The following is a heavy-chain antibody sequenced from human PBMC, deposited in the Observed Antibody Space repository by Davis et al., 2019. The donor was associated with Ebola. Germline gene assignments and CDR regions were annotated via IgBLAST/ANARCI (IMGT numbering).Heavy chain of an antibody. J-gene: IGHJ4*02. Sequence: MPSETLSLTCTVSGGSISSYYWSWIRQPPGKGLEWIGYIYYSGSTNYNPSLKSRVTISVDTSKNQFSLKLSSVTAADTAVYYCARGLGILGVYSSSWRFDYWGQGTLVTVSS. CDR1: GGSISSYY. CDR3: ARGLGILGVYSSSWRFDY. D-gene: IGHD6-13*01. V-gene: IGHV4-59*12. CDR2: IYYSGST.